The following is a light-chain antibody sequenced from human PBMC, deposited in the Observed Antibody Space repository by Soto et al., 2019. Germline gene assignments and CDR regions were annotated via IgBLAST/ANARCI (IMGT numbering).Light chain of an antibody. CDR2: KAS. CDR3: QQYNSYSEA. V-gene: IGKV1-5*03. CDR1: QSISGW. Sequence: DIQITQSPSTLSASVSEGVTITCRASQSISGWLAWYQQKPGKAPKLLIYKASTLKSGVPSRFSGSGSGTEFTLTISSLQPDDFATYYCQQYNSYSEAFGEGTKVDI. J-gene: IGKJ1*01.